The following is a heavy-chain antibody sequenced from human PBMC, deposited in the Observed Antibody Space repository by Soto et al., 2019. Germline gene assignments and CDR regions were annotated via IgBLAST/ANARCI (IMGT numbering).Heavy chain of an antibody. D-gene: IGHD6-19*01. Sequence: QVHLVESGGGVVQPGRSLRLSCAASGFTFSTTGMHWVRQAPGKGLAWVAMISHDGGVKHYTDSVKGRFTIYRDTSNNTVYLQMNSLRPEDTAMYHCAKDLYGAGWYNYFDPWGQGTLVTVSS. CDR1: GFTFSTTG. CDR3: AKDLYGAGWYNYFDP. J-gene: IGHJ5*02. CDR2: ISHDGGVK. V-gene: IGHV3-30*18.